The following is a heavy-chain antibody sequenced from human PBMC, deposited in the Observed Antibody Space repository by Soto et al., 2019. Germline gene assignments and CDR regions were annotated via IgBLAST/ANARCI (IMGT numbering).Heavy chain of an antibody. CDR2: IYYSGGT. Sequence: QLQLQESGPGLVKPSETLSLTCTVSGGSISSSSYYWGWIRQPPGKGLEWIGSIYYSGGTYYNPSLKSRVTISVDTSKNQFSLKLSSVTAADTAVYYCESIITMVRGVLRWFDPWGQGTLVTVSS. CDR1: GGSISSSSYY. J-gene: IGHJ5*02. CDR3: ESIITMVRGVLRWFDP. D-gene: IGHD3-10*01. V-gene: IGHV4-39*01.